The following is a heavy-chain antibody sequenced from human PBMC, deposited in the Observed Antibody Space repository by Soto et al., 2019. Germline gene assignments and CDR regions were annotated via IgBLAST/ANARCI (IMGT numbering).Heavy chain of an antibody. D-gene: IGHD3-22*01. J-gene: IGHJ3*01. CDR2: IYSGGST. CDR3: ATRPLLPGAP. CDR1: GFTFSSND. V-gene: IGHV3-53*01. Sequence: EVPLVESGGGLIQPGWSLRLSCAASGFTFSSNDMNWVRQAPGKGLEWVSLIYSGGSTYYADSVKGRFTISRDNSKNTLYLQMSSLRAEDTAVYYCATRPLLPGAPWGQGTLVTVSS.